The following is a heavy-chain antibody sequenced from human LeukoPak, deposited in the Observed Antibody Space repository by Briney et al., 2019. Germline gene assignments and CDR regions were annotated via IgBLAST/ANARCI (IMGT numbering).Heavy chain of an antibody. V-gene: IGHV4-59*12. CDR1: GGSISSYY. CDR3: ARTWVNWFDP. CDR2: ISYSGNT. J-gene: IGHJ5*02. Sequence: SETLSLTCAVSGGSISSYYWSWIRQPPGKGLEWIGYISYSGNTNYKPSLKSRVTISVDRSKNQFSLKLSSVTAADTAVYYCARTWVNWFDPWGQGTLVTVSS. D-gene: IGHD1-26*01.